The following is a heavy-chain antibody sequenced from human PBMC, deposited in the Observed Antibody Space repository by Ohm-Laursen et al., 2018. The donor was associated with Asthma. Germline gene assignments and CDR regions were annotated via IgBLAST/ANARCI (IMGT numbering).Heavy chain of an antibody. CDR3: ARDVMEWYLPAFDF. CDR1: GYTFSRYS. J-gene: IGHJ4*02. D-gene: IGHD3-3*01. Sequence: SLRLSCSASGYTFSRYSIHWVRQAPGKGLEWVAFISYDGSNIYYGDSVKGRFTVFRDNSNYILYLQMNSLRPDDTAVYYCARDVMEWYLPAFDFWGQGTLVTVSS. V-gene: IGHV3-30*03. CDR2: ISYDGSNI.